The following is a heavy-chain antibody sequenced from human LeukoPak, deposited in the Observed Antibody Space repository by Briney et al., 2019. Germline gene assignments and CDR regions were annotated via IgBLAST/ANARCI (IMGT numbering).Heavy chain of an antibody. D-gene: IGHD3-10*01. Sequence: GGALRLSRAASGFTFSSNYMSWVRQGPGEGLVWGSLIYSDDSTYYSDSAMGRFTISRDNSKNTLYSLMNSLRAEATTAYYCAGLLDGSGSFYDYFYYYYMDVWGKGTTVTISS. V-gene: IGHV3-53*01. CDR3: AGLLDGSGSFYDYFYYYYMDV. J-gene: IGHJ6*03. CDR2: IYSDDST. CDR1: GFTFSSNY.